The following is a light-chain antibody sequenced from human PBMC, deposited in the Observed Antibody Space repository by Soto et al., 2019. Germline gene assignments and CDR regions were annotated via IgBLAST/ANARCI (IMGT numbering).Light chain of an antibody. J-gene: IGKJ4*01. CDR2: DLS. Sequence: DIQMTQSPSSLSASVGDRITITCQASQDISNYLNWYQQRPGKAPKLLIYDLSNLATGVPSRFSGSGSGTDFTFTISSLQPEDIATYYCQQYDHLPAFGGGTKVAIK. CDR1: QDISNY. V-gene: IGKV1-33*01. CDR3: QQYDHLPA.